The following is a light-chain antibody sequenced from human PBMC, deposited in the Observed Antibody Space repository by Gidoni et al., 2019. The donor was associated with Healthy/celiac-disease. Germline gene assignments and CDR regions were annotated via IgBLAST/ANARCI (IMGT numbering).Light chain of an antibody. CDR2: DAS. CDR1: QSVSSY. V-gene: IGKV3-11*01. J-gene: IGKJ1*01. Sequence: DIVLTQSPATLSLSPGERATLSCRASQSVSSYLAWYQQKPGQAPRLLIYDASNRTTSIPARFSGSGSGTDFTLTISSLEPEDFAVYYCQQRSNWPPWTFGQGTKVEIK. CDR3: QQRSNWPPWT.